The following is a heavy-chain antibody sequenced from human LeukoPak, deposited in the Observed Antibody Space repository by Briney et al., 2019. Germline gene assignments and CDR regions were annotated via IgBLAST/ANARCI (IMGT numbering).Heavy chain of an antibody. D-gene: IGHD3-22*01. J-gene: IGHJ4*02. CDR1: GYTFTGYY. CDR2: ISAYNGNA. CDR3: ARDLYYYDSSGYYRFDY. V-gene: IGHV1-18*04. Sequence: ASVKVSCKASGYTFTGYYMHWVRQAPGQGLEWMGWISAYNGNANYAQKLQGRVTMTTDTSTSTAYMELRSLRSDDTAVYYCARDLYYYDSSGYYRFDYWGQGTLVTVSS.